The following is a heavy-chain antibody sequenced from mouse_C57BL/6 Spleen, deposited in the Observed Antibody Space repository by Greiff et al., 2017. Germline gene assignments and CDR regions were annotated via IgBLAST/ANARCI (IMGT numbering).Heavy chain of an antibody. J-gene: IGHJ3*01. CDR2: IYPGSGNT. V-gene: IGHV1-76*01. CDR1: GYTFTDYY. Sequence: QVQLQQSGAELVRPGASVKLSCKASGYTFTDYYINWVKQRPGQGLEWIARIYPGSGNTYYNEKFKGKATLTAEKSSSTAYMQLSSLTSEDSAVYFCAIDSSGPFAYWGQGTLVTVSA. CDR3: AIDSSGPFAY. D-gene: IGHD3-2*02.